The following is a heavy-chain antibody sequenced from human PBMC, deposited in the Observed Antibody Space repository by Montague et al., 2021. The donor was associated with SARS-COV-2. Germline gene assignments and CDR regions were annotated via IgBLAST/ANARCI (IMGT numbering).Heavy chain of an antibody. D-gene: IGHD3-10*01. CDR3: AIPMVRGFSRAFDI. J-gene: IGHJ3*02. CDR1: SGSFSGYY. CDR2: INHSGST. V-gene: IGHV4-34*01. Sequence: SETLSLTCAVYSGSFSGYYWSWIRQPPGKGLEWIGEINHSGSTYYNPSLKSRVTISVDTSKNQFSLKLSSVTAADTAVYYCAIPMVRGFSRAFDIWGQGTMVTVSS.